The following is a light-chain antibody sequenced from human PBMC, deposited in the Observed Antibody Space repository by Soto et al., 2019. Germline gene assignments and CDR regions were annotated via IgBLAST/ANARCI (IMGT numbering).Light chain of an antibody. V-gene: IGKV1-33*01. Sequence: DIEVTQSPSSLSASVGDRVTITCRASHDISTYLTWYQHESGKAPKLLIYGASKLEPGVPSRFSGSGSRTIFTLTISGLQPEDIATYFCQQYEALPPTFGGGTRVEIK. CDR2: GAS. J-gene: IGKJ4*01. CDR3: QQYEALPPT. CDR1: HDISTY.